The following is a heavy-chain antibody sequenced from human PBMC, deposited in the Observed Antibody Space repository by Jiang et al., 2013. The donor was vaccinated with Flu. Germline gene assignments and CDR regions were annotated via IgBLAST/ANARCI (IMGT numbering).Heavy chain of an antibody. Sequence: RLSCAASGFTVSIVHELGPPGSREGAGVGLIIYSDDTTYYADSVKGRFSISRDNSKNTLFLQMNTLRAEDTAVYYCAKLTDYFDSSGNFHYWGQGTLVTVSS. CDR3: AKLTDYFDSSGNFHY. J-gene: IGHJ4*02. D-gene: IGHD3-22*01. V-gene: IGHV3-53*01. CDR2: IYSDDTT. CDR1: GFTVSIV.